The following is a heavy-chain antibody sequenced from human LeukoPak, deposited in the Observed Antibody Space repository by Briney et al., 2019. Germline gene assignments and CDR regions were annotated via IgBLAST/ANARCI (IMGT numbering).Heavy chain of an antibody. CDR1: GFTFFSYT. J-gene: IGHJ5*02. CDR2: ISSSSSYI. CDR3: AKEDIESS. V-gene: IGHV3-21*04. Sequence: GGSLRLSCAASGFTFFSYTMNWVRQAPGKGLEWVSSISSSSSYIYYADSVKGRFTISRDNSKNTLYLQMNSLRAEDTAVYYCAKEDIESSWGQGTLVTVSS.